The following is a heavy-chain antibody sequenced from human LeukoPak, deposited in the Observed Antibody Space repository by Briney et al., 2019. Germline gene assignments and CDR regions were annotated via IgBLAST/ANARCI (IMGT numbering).Heavy chain of an antibody. J-gene: IGHJ4*02. V-gene: IGHV3-23*01. CDR1: GFTFSSYW. CDR3: AKSTWQYHYDGQIDQ. D-gene: IGHD3-22*01. Sequence: GGSLRLSCAASGFTFSSYWMHWVRQAPGKGLEWVSAISGSGGSTYYADSVKGRFTISRDNSKNTLYLQMNSLRAEDTAVYYCAKSTWQYHYDGQIDQWGQGTLVTVS. CDR2: ISGSGGST.